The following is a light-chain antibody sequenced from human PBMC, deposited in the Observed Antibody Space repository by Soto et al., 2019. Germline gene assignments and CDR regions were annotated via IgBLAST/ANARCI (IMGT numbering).Light chain of an antibody. Sequence: EIVMTQSPATLSVSPGERATLSCRASQSVSSNLAWYQQKPGQAPRLLIYGASTRATGIPARFSGSGSRTEFTLTINSLQSEDFAVYYCQQYNNWPRTFGQGTNLEIK. CDR1: QSVSSN. CDR2: GAS. CDR3: QQYNNWPRT. J-gene: IGKJ2*01. V-gene: IGKV3-15*01.